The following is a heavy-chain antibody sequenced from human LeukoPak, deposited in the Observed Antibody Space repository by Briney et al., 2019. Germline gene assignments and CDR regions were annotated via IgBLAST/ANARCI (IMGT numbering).Heavy chain of an antibody. V-gene: IGHV3-48*03. D-gene: IGHD6-19*01. J-gene: IGHJ4*02. CDR1: GFTFSIYE. Sequence: GGSLRLSCAAPGFTFSIYEMNWVRQAPGKGLEWVAYITSSGSIIYYADSVKGRFTISRDNAKNSLYLQMNSLRAEDTAVYYCTRTQYSSGWTFDYWGQGTLVTVSS. CDR2: ITSSGSII. CDR3: TRTQYSSGWTFDY.